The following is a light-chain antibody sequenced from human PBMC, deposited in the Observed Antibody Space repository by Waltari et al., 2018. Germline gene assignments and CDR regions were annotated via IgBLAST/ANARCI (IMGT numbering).Light chain of an antibody. J-gene: IGLJ3*02. Sequence: MLTQPHSVSASPGKTVTISCTRSRCSLAITSVRWYQQLPGMSPTPVIYEDNHTPTGVPDRFSGSVDSSSNSASLTISGLKTEDEADYYCQSYDSTNHWVFGGGTRVTVL. CDR1: RCSLAITS. V-gene: IGLV6-57*01. CDR3: QSYDSTNHWV. CDR2: EDN.